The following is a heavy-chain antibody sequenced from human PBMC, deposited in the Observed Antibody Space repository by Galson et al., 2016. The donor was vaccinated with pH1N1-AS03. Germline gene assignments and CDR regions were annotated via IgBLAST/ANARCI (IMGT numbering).Heavy chain of an antibody. Sequence: PALVKPTQTLTLACTFSGFSLSTSGEGVGWIRQPPGKALEWLTLIHWDDDKRYSPSLRTRLTITKDTPKNQVVLTMTNMDPVDTATYFCVHRRRTITVASVFDYWGRGALVTVSS. CDR3: VHRRRTITVASVFDY. V-gene: IGHV2-5*02. CDR2: IHWDDDK. CDR1: GFSLSTSGEG. J-gene: IGHJ4*02. D-gene: IGHD5-12*01.